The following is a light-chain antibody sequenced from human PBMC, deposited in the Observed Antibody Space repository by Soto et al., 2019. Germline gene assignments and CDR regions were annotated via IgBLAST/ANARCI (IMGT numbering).Light chain of an antibody. CDR3: SSYTSNSTLI. J-gene: IGLJ2*01. V-gene: IGLV2-14*03. Sequence: QSVLTQPASVSGSPGQSITISCTGTGSDVGGYDYVSWYQHHPGKAPKLMIFDVSTRPSGISIRFSGSKSGNTASLTISGLQAEDEADFYCSSYTSNSTLIFGGGTKLTVL. CDR1: GSDVGGYDY. CDR2: DVS.